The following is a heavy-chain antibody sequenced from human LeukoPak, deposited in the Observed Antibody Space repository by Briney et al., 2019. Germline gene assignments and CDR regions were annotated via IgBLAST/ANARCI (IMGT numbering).Heavy chain of an antibody. Sequence: SETLSLTCTVSGGSISSYYWSWIRQPPGKGLEWIGYIYYSGSTNYNPSLKSRVTVSVDTSKNQFSLKLSSVTAADTAVYYCARAIAAPGDYFDYWGQGTLVTVSS. D-gene: IGHD6-6*01. CDR3: ARAIAAPGDYFDY. V-gene: IGHV4-59*01. J-gene: IGHJ4*02. CDR2: IYYSGST. CDR1: GGSISSYY.